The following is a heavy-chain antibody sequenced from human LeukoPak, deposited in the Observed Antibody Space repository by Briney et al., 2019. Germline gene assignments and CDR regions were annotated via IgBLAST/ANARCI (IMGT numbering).Heavy chain of an antibody. CDR2: INPNSGGT. D-gene: IGHD3-22*01. J-gene: IGHJ4*02. V-gene: IGHV1-2*02. CDR3: AAESDYYDSSGPLDY. CDR1: GYTFTSYY. Sequence: ASVKVSCKASGYTFTSYYMHWVRQAPGQGLEWMGWINPNSGGTNYAQKFQGRVTMTRDTSISTAYMELSRLRSDDTAVYYCAAESDYYDSSGPLDYWGQGTLVTVSS.